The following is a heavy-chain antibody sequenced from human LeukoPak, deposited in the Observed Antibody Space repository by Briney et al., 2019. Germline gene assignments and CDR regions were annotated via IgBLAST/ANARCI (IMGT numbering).Heavy chain of an antibody. D-gene: IGHD2-15*01. J-gene: IGHJ5*02. CDR3: ARAVVVAASRLRGGWFDP. CDR1: GGSISSSSYY. V-gene: IGHV4-39*07. Sequence: SETLSLTCTVSGGSISSSSYYWGWIRQPPGKGLEWIGSIYYSGSTNYNPSLKSRVTMSVDTSKNQFSLKLSSVTAADTAVYYCARAVVVAASRLRGGWFDPWGQGTLVTVSS. CDR2: IYYSGST.